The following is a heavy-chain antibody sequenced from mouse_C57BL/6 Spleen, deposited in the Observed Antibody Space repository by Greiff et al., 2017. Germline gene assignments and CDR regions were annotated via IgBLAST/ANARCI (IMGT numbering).Heavy chain of an antibody. V-gene: IGHV1-26*01. D-gene: IGHD2-10*02. CDR3: ARRGYGGDAVDG. Sequence: EVQLQQSGPELVKPGASVKISCKASGYTFTDYYMHWVKQSPGQSLEWIGDINPNNGGTSYNQKFKGKATLTVDKSSSAAYMDLRSLTSEDSAVYCCARRGYGGDAVDGWGKGTTVTVSS. J-gene: IGHJ4*01. CDR1: GYTFTDYY. CDR2: INPNNGGT.